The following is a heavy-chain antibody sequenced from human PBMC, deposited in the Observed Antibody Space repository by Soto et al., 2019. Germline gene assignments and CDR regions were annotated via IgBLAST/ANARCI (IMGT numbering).Heavy chain of an antibody. D-gene: IGHD3-10*01. V-gene: IGHV1-2*02. J-gene: IGHJ6*02. CDR3: ARVPYYCGPGGGYYGMDV. CDR2: INPNRGGT. CDR1: GYTFTGYY. Sequence: QVQLVQSGAEVKKPGASVKVSCKASGYTFTGYYMHWVRQAPAQGLEWMGWINPNRGGTNYAQKFQGRVTMTRDTSSVTFYMELSRLRSDDTAVYYCARVPYYCGPGGGYYGMDVWGQGTTVTVSS.